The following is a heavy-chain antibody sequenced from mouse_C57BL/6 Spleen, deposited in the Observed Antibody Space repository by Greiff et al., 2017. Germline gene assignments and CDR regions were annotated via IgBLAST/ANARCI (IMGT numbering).Heavy chain of an antibody. V-gene: IGHV1-50*01. CDR2: IDPSDSYT. CDR3: ASRTGWYFDV. CDR1: GYTFTSYW. J-gene: IGHJ1*03. Sequence: QVQLQQPGAELVKPGASVKLSCKASGYTFTSYWMQWVKQRPGQGLEWIGEIDPSDSYTNYNQKFKGKATLTVDTSSSTAYMQLSSLTSEDSAVYYCASRTGWYFDVWGTGTTVTVSS.